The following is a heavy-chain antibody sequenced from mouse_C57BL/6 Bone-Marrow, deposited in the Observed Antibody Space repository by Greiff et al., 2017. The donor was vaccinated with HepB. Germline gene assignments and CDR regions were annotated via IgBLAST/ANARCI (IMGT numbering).Heavy chain of an antibody. CDR1: GFTFSSYG. Sequence: EVQVVESGGDLVKPGGSLKLSCAASGFTFSSYGMSWVRQTPDKRLEWVATISSGGSYTYYPDSVKGRFTISRDNAKNTLYLQMSSLKSEDTAMYYCARPLYVYWYFDVWGTGTTVTVSS. J-gene: IGHJ1*03. D-gene: IGHD1-1*01. CDR3: ARPLYVYWYFDV. CDR2: ISSGGSYT. V-gene: IGHV5-6*01.